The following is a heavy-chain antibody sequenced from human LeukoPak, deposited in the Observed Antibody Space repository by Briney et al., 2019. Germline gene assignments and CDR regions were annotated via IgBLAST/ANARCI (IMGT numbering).Heavy chain of an antibody. V-gene: IGHV1-2*02. J-gene: IGHJ5*01. CDR1: GYTFTDYY. CDR2: INPNSGST. Sequence: ASVKVSCKASGYTFTDYYMHWVRQAPGQGLEWMGWINPNSGSTNYAQKFQGRVTMTRDTSINTAYMELSRLRSDDTAVYYCVRPPQLIAAAGTYNWFDSWGQGTLVTVSS. CDR3: VRPPQLIAAAGTYNWFDS. D-gene: IGHD6-13*01.